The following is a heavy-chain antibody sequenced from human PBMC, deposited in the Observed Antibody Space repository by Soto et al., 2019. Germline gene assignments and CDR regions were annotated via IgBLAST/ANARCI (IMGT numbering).Heavy chain of an antibody. J-gene: IGHJ4*02. CDR1: GFTFSNAW. V-gene: IGHV3-15*01. D-gene: IGHD3-10*01. CDR2: IKSRIDGETR. Sequence: EVQLVESGGGLVKPGGSLRLSCVGSGFTFSNAWMTWVRQAPGKGLEWVGRIKSRIDGETREYAAPVKDRFTISRDDSKNTVYLQVTGLKTEDTAIYYCTADVPTQGVGEFDHWGQGTLIAVSS. CDR3: TADVPTQGVGEFDH.